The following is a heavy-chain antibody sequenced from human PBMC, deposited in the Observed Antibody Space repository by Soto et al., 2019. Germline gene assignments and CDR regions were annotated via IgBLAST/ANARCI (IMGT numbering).Heavy chain of an antibody. V-gene: IGHV1-2*04. CDR1: GYTFTGYY. CDR3: ARAAVVVAATHSSGMDV. D-gene: IGHD2-15*01. CDR2: INPNSGGT. Sequence: GSVKVSCKASGYTFTGYYMHWVRQAPGQGLEWMGWINPNSGGTNYAQKFQGWVTMTRDTSISTAYMELSRLRSDDTAVYYCARAAVVVAATHSSGMDVWGQGTTVTVSS. J-gene: IGHJ6*02.